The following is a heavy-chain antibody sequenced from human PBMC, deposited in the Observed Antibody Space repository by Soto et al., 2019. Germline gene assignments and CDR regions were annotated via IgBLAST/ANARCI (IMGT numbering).Heavy chain of an antibody. CDR2: INHSGST. D-gene: IGHD6-13*01. CDR3: ARGPIAAAILGYYYYGMDV. Sequence: QVQLQQWGAGLLKPSETLSLTCAVYGGSFSGYYWSWIRQPPGKGLEWIGEINHSGSTNYNPSLKSRVTISVDTSKNQFSLKLSSVTAADTAVYYCARGPIAAAILGYYYYGMDVWGQGITVTVSS. CDR1: GGSFSGYY. V-gene: IGHV4-34*01. J-gene: IGHJ6*02.